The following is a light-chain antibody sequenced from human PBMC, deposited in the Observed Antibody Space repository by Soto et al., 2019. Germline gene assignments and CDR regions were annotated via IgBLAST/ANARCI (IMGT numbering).Light chain of an antibody. CDR3: SAYTARSTLV. V-gene: IGLV2-8*01. J-gene: IGLJ3*02. CDR2: EVT. CDR1: SSDLGGYNY. Sequence: QSVLTQPPSASGSPGQSVTVSCTGTSSDLGGYNYVSWYQHHPGKAPKLMIYEVTKRPSGVPDRFSGSKSGNTASLTVSGLQAEDEADYYCSAYTARSTLVFGGGTKVTVL.